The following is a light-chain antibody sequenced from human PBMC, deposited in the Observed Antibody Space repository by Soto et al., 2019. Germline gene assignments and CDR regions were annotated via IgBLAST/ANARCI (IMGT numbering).Light chain of an antibody. CDR3: CSYAGSSTYV. CDR1: SSDVGSYNL. J-gene: IGLJ1*01. CDR2: EVS. V-gene: IGLV2-23*02. Sequence: QSVLTQPASVSGSPGQSITIPCTGTSSDVGSYNLVSWYQQHPGKAPKLMIYEVSKRPSGVSNRFSGSKSGNTASLTISGLQVEDEADYYCCSYAGSSTYVFGTGTKVTVL.